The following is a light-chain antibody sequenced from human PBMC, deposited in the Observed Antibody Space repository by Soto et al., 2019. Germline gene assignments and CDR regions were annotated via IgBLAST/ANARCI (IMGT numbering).Light chain of an antibody. CDR2: EVS. CDR1: SGDVGGYNY. CDR3: NSYAGSNNWV. V-gene: IGLV2-8*01. Sequence: QSALTQPASVSGSPGQSITISCTGTSGDVGGYNYVSWYQQHPGKAPKLMIYEVSKRPSGVPDRFSGSKSGNTASLTVSGLQAEDEADYYCNSYAGSNNWVFGGGTKLTVL. J-gene: IGLJ3*02.